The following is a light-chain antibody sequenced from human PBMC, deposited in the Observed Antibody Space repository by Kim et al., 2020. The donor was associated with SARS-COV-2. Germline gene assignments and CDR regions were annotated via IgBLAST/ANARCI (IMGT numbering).Light chain of an antibody. CDR3: QQYNNWPPMYT. V-gene: IGKV3-15*01. Sequence: EIVMTQSPATLSVSPGERVTLSCRASQSISNDLAWFQQKPGQAPRLLIYRASTRATGIPARFSGSGSGTEFTLTISRLQSEDFAVYYCQQYNNWPPMYTFGQGTKLEIK. CDR1: QSISND. J-gene: IGKJ2*01. CDR2: RAS.